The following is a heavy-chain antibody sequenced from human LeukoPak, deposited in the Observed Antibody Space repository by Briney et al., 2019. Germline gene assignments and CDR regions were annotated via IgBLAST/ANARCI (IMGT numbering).Heavy chain of an antibody. J-gene: IGHJ3*02. CDR1: GGSISSGDYY. CDR2: IYYSGST. Sequence: PSETLSLTCTVSGGSISSGDYYWSWIRQPPGKGLEWIGYIYYSGSTYYNPSLKSRVTISVDTSKNQFSLKLSSVTAADTAVYYCAGVRLLRYFDWLQKDAFDIWGQGTMVTVSS. V-gene: IGHV4-30-4*02. CDR3: AGVRLLRYFDWLQKDAFDI. D-gene: IGHD3-9*01.